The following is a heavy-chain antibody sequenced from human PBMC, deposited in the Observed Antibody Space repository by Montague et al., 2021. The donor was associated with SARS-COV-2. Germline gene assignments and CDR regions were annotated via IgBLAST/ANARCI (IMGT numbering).Heavy chain of an antibody. CDR3: AREGRFGDLDY. Sequence: SLRLSCAASGFTFSSYDMNWVRQPPGKGLEWVSFIRSGGSTKYYADSVKGRFTIPRDNSKNSLYLQMNSLRAEDTAVYYCAREGRFGDLDYWGQGTLVTVST. CDR2: IRSGGSTK. CDR1: GFTFSSYD. D-gene: IGHD3-10*01. J-gene: IGHJ4*01. V-gene: IGHV3-48*03.